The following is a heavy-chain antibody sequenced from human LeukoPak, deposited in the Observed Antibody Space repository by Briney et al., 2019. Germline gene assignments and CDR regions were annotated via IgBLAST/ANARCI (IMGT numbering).Heavy chain of an antibody. CDR1: GYTFTSYY. CDR2: INPSGGST. Sequence: GASVKVSRKASGYTFTSYYMHWVRQAPGQGLEWMGIINPSGGSTSYAQKFQGRVTMTRDMSTSTVYMELSSLRSEDTAVYYCARGSRYHDWLSPLDSWGQGTLVTVSS. D-gene: IGHD3-9*01. J-gene: IGHJ4*02. CDR3: ARGSRYHDWLSPLDS. V-gene: IGHV1-46*01.